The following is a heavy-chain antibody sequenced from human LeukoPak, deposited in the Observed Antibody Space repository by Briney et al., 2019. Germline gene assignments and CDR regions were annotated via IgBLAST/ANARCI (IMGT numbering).Heavy chain of an antibody. D-gene: IGHD3-22*01. CDR2: ISTTGSTI. CDR3: ARDRSSSGYYPFDY. J-gene: IGHJ4*02. Sequence: GGSLRLSCAASGFTFSDYSMNWVRQAPGKGLEWVSYISTTGSTIYYADSVKGRFTISRDNAKNSLYLQMNSLRDEDTAVYYCARDRSSSGYYPFDYWGQGTLVTVSS. V-gene: IGHV3-48*02. CDR1: GFTFSDYS.